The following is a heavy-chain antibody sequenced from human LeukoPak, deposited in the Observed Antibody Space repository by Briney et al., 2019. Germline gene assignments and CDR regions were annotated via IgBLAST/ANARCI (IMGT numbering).Heavy chain of an antibody. D-gene: IGHD3-10*01. J-gene: IGHJ4*02. Sequence: GWSLRLSCAASGFTFSSYSMNWVRQAPGRGLEWVSSISSSSSYIYYADSVKGRFTISRDNAKNSLYLQMNSLRAEDTAVYYCARSSRYYGSGSGGFDYWGQGTLVTVSS. CDR3: ARSSRYYGSGSGGFDY. CDR1: GFTFSSYS. CDR2: ISSSSSYI. V-gene: IGHV3-21*01.